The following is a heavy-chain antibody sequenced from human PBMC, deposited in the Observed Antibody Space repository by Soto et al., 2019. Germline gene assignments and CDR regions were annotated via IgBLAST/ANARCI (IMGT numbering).Heavy chain of an antibody. Sequence: GGSLRLSCAASGFAFSSYGMHWVRQAPGKGLEWVAVIWYDGSNKYYADSVKGRFTISRDNSKNTLYLQMNSLRAEDTAVYYCARDRELEREGCYYYGMDVWGQGTTVTVSS. D-gene: IGHD1-1*01. CDR3: ARDRELEREGCYYYGMDV. V-gene: IGHV3-33*01. CDR1: GFAFSSYG. CDR2: IWYDGSNK. J-gene: IGHJ6*02.